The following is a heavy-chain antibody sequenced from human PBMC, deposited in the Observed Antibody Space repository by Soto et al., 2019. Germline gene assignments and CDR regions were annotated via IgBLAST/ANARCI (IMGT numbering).Heavy chain of an antibody. V-gene: IGHV1-69*01. Sequence: QVQLVQSGAEVKKPGSSVKVSCKASGGTFSSYAISWARQAPGQGLEWMGGIIPIFGTANYAQKFQGRVTITADESTSTAYMELSSLRSEDTAVYYCAGGIAAAGTVYYYGMDVWGQGTTVTVSS. J-gene: IGHJ6*02. CDR1: GGTFSSYA. D-gene: IGHD6-13*01. CDR2: IIPIFGTA. CDR3: AGGIAAAGTVYYYGMDV.